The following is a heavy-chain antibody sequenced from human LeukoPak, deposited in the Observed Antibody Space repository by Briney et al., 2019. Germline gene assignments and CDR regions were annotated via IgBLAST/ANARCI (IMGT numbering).Heavy chain of an antibody. V-gene: IGHV3-49*04. J-gene: IGHJ4*02. Sequence: GRSLRLSCTASGFTFGDYAMSWVRQAPGKGLEWVGFIRSKAYGGTTEYAASVKGRFTISRDDSKSIAYLQMNSLKTEDTAVYYCTSEEWLVQGDYWGQGTLVTVSS. CDR1: GFTFGDYA. D-gene: IGHD6-19*01. CDR2: IRSKAYGGTT. CDR3: TSEEWLVQGDY.